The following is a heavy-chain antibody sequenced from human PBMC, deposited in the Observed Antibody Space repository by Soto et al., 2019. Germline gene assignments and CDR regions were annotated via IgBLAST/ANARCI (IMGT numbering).Heavy chain of an antibody. D-gene: IGHD4-17*01. CDR1: GYTFTSYY. CDR2: INPSGGNT. Sequence: QVQLVQSGAEVKKPGASVKVSCKASGYTFTSYYMHWVRQAPGQGLEWMGRINPSGGNTYYGQNFQGRVTMTRDTSTSTGCMELSRLGSEYTAVYYCGTAVPMSLGLDDWGQGTMVTVSS. J-gene: IGHJ4*02. V-gene: IGHV1-46*01. CDR3: GTAVPMSLGLDD.